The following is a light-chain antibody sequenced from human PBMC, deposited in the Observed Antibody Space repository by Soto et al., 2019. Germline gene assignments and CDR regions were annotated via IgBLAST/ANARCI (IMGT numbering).Light chain of an antibody. CDR2: GAS. Sequence: DIQMTQSPSSLSASVGDRVTIICRASQSITIYLNWYQQTPVKAPRLLIYGASTLQTGVPSRFSGSGSMTDFTLTISNLQPEDFATYYCQQTYSAPRTFGPGTKVDIK. CDR1: QSITIY. V-gene: IGKV1-39*01. CDR3: QQTYSAPRT. J-gene: IGKJ1*01.